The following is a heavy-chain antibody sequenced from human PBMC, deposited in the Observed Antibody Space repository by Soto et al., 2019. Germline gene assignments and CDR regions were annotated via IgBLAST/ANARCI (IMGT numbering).Heavy chain of an antibody. Sequence: QVQLVQSGAEVKKPGASVKVSCKASGYTFTSYDINWVRQATGQGLEWMGWMNPNSGNTGYAQKFQGRVTMTRNTSISTAYMELSSLRSEDTAVYYCATATSFYGSGSYKARGWFDPWGQGTLVTASS. CDR3: ATATSFYGSGSYKARGWFDP. D-gene: IGHD3-10*01. CDR2: MNPNSGNT. J-gene: IGHJ5*02. V-gene: IGHV1-8*01. CDR1: GYTFTSYD.